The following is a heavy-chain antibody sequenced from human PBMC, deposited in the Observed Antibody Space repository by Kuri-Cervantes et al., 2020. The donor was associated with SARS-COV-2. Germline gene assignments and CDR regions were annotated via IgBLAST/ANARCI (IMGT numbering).Heavy chain of an antibody. Sequence: SETLSLTCTVSGGSITSYYWSWIRQPPGKGLEWIGNVYYSGSTTYNPSLNSRVTMSVDTSRNQSSLMLSSVTAADTAVDYCARVPTTGTYYFDYWGQGTLVTVSS. CDR2: VYYSGST. D-gene: IGHD6-13*01. CDR3: ARVPTTGTYYFDY. CDR1: GGSITSYY. V-gene: IGHV4-59*12. J-gene: IGHJ4*02.